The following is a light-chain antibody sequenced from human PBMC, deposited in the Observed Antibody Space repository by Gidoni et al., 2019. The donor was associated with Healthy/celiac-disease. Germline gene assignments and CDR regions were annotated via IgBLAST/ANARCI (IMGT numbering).Light chain of an antibody. J-gene: IGKJ3*01. CDR3: QQRRGFT. CDR1: QRVSSY. CDR2: DAS. Sequence: EIVLTQSPATLSLSPGERATLSCRASQRVSSYLAWYQQKPGQAPRLLIYDASNRATGIPARFSGSGSGTDFTLTISSLEPADFAVYYCQQRRGFTFGPGTKVDIK. V-gene: IGKV3-11*01.